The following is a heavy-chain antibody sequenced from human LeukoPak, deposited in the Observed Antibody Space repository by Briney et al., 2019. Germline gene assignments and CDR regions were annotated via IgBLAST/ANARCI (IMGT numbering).Heavy chain of an antibody. CDR1: GDTFTSYY. J-gene: IGHJ4*02. CDR3: ASGRSWYIFDY. V-gene: IGHV1-46*01. CDR2: INPSGGST. Sequence: GASVRVSCKASGDTFTSYYMHWVRQAPGQGLEWMGIINPSGGSTSYAQKFQGRVTMTRDTSTSTVYMELSSLRSEDTAVHYCASGRSWYIFDYWGQGTLVTVSS. D-gene: IGHD6-13*01.